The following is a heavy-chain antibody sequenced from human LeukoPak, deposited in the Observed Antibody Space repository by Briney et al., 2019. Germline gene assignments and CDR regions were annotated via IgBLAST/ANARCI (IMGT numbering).Heavy chain of an antibody. CDR1: GGSISSGGYY. CDR3: AWGRIGYYYDSSGPIFQH. Sequence: KPSQTLSLTRTVSGGSISSGGYYWSWIRQHPGKGLEWIGYIYYSGSTYYNPSLKSRVTISVDTSKNQFSLKLSSVTAADTAVYYCAWGRIGYYYDSSGPIFQHWGQGTLVTVSS. CDR2: IYYSGST. D-gene: IGHD3-22*01. V-gene: IGHV4-31*03. J-gene: IGHJ1*01.